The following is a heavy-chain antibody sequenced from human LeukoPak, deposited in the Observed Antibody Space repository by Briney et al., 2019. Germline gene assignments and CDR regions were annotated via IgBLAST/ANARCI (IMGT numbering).Heavy chain of an antibody. CDR3: ASDTVTPPPNWYFDL. D-gene: IGHD4-17*01. CDR2: ISSSSSYT. CDR1: GFTFSDYY. Sequence: PGGSLRLSCAASGFTFSDYYMSWIRQAPGKGLEWVSYISSSSSYTNYADSVKGRFTISRDNAKNSLYLQMNSLRAEDTAVYYCASDTVTPPPNWYFDLWGRGTLVTVSS. V-gene: IGHV3-11*06. J-gene: IGHJ2*01.